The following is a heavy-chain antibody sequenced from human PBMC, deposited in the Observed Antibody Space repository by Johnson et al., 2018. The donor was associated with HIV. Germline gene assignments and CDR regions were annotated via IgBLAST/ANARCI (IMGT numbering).Heavy chain of an antibody. CDR2: ISRDGVNT. V-gene: IGHV3-64*04. D-gene: IGHD5-12*01. Sequence: QEQLVESGGGLVQPGGSLRLSCEASGFTFSSYAMHWVRQAPGEGLEYVSAISRDGVNTFYADSVKDRFTIFRYNSKNTLYLQMNSLRAEDTAVYYCAKDDAYSGYGYDAFDIWGQGTMVTVSS. CDR3: AKDDAYSGYGYDAFDI. J-gene: IGHJ3*02. CDR1: GFTFSSYA.